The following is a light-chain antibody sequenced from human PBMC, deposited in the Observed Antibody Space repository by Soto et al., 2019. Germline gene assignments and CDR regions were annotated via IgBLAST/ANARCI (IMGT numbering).Light chain of an antibody. CDR3: QQYCSPPPWT. J-gene: IGKJ1*01. Sequence: EIVLTQSPGTLSLSPGERGTLSCRASQSVTSSYLAWYQQKPGQAPTLLIYDASTRATGIQDRFSGSGSGTDFTLTISRLEPEDFAVYYCQQYCSPPPWTFGQGTKVDIK. V-gene: IGKV3-20*01. CDR2: DAS. CDR1: QSVTSSY.